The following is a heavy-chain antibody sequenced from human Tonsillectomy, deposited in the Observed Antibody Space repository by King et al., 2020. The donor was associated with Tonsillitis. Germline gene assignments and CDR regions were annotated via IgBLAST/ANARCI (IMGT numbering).Heavy chain of an antibody. CDR1: GGTFSGYA. CDR3: ARDEDTPMEHYYYYPGMDV. V-gene: IGHV1-69*09. CDR2: IIPILDIA. J-gene: IGHJ6*02. D-gene: IGHD5-18*01. Sequence: QLVQSGAEVKKPGSSVKVSCKASGGTFSGYAISWVRQAPGQGLEWMGRIIPILDIANYAQKFQGRVTITADKSTSTAYMELSSLRSDDTAVYYCARDEDTPMEHYYYYPGMDVWGQGTTVTVSS.